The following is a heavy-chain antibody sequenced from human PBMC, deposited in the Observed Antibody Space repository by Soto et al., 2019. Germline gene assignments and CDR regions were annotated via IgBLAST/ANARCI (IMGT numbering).Heavy chain of an antibody. J-gene: IGHJ4*02. V-gene: IGHV1-2*02. D-gene: IGHD1-26*01. CDR3: ARDLAKGGGSAGFDY. CDR1: GDTLTVYY. CDR2: INPKSGGT. Sequence: PVEVSCKASGDTLTVYYMHWVRQAHGQGLEWMGWINPKSGGTMYPQKFQGRVTMTWDTSISTAYMALTRLRSDDTAVYYCARDLAKGGGSAGFDYWGQGTLVTVSS.